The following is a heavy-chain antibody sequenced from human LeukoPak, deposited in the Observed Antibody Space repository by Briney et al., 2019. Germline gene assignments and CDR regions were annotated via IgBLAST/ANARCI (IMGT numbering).Heavy chain of an antibody. CDR1: GLTVRDVW. D-gene: IGHD3-16*01. J-gene: IGHJ4*02. Sequence: GGSLSLSCAVSGLTVRDVWMNWAGKPAGRGLEWVGRIKSKMAGGTADYAAPVKGRFTISRDDSRNTVDLQMNGLTVEDTALYYCAWGGAQHYESWGQGTLVTVSS. V-gene: IGHV3-15*07. CDR3: AWGGAQHYES. CDR2: IKSKMAGGTA.